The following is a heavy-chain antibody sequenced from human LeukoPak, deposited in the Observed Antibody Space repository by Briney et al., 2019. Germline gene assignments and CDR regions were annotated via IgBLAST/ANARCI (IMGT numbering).Heavy chain of an antibody. Sequence: ASVKVSCKASGGTFSSYAISWVRQAPGQGLEWMGGIIPIFGTANYAQKLQGRVTINAEESTSTAYMELSSLRSEDTAVYYCAASITIFGVVYYYGMDVWGQGTTVTVSS. J-gene: IGHJ6*02. CDR2: IIPIFGTA. V-gene: IGHV1-69*13. CDR1: GGTFSSYA. D-gene: IGHD3-3*01. CDR3: AASITIFGVVYYYGMDV.